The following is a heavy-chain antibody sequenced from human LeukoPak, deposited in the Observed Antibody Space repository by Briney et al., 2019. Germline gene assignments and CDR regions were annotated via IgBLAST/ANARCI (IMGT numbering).Heavy chain of an antibody. D-gene: IGHD1-26*01. CDR3: ARPRVVGATTALLY. CDR2: IYSGGST. V-gene: IGHV3-53*01. J-gene: IGHJ4*02. Sequence: GGSLRLSCAASGFTFSNYAMHWVRQAPGKGLEWVSVIYSGGSTYYADSVKGRFTISRDNSKNTLYLQMNSLRAEDTAVYYCARPRVVGATTALLYWGQGTLVTVSS. CDR1: GFTFSNYA.